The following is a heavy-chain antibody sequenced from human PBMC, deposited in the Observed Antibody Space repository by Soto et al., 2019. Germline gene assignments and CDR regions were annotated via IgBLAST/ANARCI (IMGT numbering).Heavy chain of an antibody. CDR2: FLIGGDT. J-gene: IGHJ3*01. CDR1: GFVFTDYY. Sequence: GESLKISCAASGFVFTDYYMSWVRQAPGKGLEWVAVFLIGGDTHYGESVKGRFTISRDNSKNTLYLQMNSLRAEDTAVYYCAREPLWSGPLPLDAFDLWGQGTMVTVSS. D-gene: IGHD3-3*01. CDR3: AREPLWSGPLPLDAFDL. V-gene: IGHV3-53*01.